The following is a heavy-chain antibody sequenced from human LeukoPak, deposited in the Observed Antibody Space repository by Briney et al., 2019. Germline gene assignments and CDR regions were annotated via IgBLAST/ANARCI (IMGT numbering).Heavy chain of an antibody. D-gene: IGHD6-19*01. Sequence: GGFLRLSCVASGITFSNYAVSWVRQAPEKGLDWVSVISGSAHKIRYADSVKGRFTISRDNAKNSLYLQMNSLRAEDTAVYYCARRDSSGWYYFDYWGQGTLVTVFS. CDR1: GITFSNYA. J-gene: IGHJ4*02. V-gene: IGHV3-23*01. CDR2: ISGSAHKI. CDR3: ARRDSSGWYYFDY.